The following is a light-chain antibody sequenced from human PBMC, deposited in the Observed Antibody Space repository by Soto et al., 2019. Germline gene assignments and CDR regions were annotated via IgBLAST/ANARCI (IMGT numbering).Light chain of an antibody. CDR3: QQHDDWPLT. CDR1: QSVSSH. V-gene: IGKV3-11*01. Sequence: IVLTQSPATLSLSPGERATLSFRASQSVSSHLAWYQQKPGQAPRLLIYGASTRATDIPARFSGSGSGTDFTLTISSLEPEDFAVYYCQQHDDWPLTFGGGTKVDIK. CDR2: GAS. J-gene: IGKJ4*01.